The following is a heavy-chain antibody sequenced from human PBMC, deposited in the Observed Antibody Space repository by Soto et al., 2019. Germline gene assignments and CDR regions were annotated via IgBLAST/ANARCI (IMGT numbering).Heavy chain of an antibody. J-gene: IGHJ6*02. CDR2: ASSSGTST. CDR1: GFTLTSYE. D-gene: IGHD6-25*01. CDR3: AGYVAGYRGGMDV. Sequence: GGSLRLSCAASGFTLTSYEMNWVRQAPGKGLEWVSYASSSGTSTYSADSVKGRFTISRDNAKNSLYLQMNSLRAEDTAVYYCAGYVAGYRGGMDVWGQGTTVTVSS. V-gene: IGHV3-48*03.